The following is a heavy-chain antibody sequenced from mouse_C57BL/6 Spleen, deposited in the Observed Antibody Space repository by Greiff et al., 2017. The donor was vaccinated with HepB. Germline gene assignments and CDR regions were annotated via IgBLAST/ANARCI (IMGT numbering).Heavy chain of an antibody. CDR1: GYTFTSYW. CDR2: IYPGSGST. Sequence: QVHVKQPGAELVKPGASVKMSCKASGYTFTSYWITWVKQRPGQGLEWIGDIYPGSGSTNYNEKFKSKATLTVDTSSSTAYMQLSSLTSEDSAVYYCARRLRDFDYWGQGTTLTVSS. V-gene: IGHV1-55*01. J-gene: IGHJ2*01. D-gene: IGHD2-4*01. CDR3: ARRLRDFDY.